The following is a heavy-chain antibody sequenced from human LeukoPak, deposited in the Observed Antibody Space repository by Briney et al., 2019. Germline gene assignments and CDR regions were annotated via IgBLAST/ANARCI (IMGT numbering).Heavy chain of an antibody. CDR3: ARDDYGFDY. CDR2: IYSGGST. J-gene: IGHJ4*02. V-gene: IGHV3-66*01. D-gene: IGHD4-17*01. Sequence: GGSLRLSCAASEFSVGSNYMTWVCQAPGKGLEWVSLIYSGGSTYYADSVKGRFTISRDNSKNTLYLQMNSLRAEDTAVYYCARDDYGFDYWGQGTLVTVSS. CDR1: EFSVGSNY.